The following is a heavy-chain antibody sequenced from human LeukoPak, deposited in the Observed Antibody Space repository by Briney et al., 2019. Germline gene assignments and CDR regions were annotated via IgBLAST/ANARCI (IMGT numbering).Heavy chain of an antibody. CDR1: GYTFTSYG. Sequence: ASVKVSCKASGYTFTSYGISWVRQAPGQGLEWMGWISAYNGNTNYAQKLQGRVTMTTDTSTSTAYMELRSLRSDDTAVYYCARCPTQLEAAGKKNWFDPWGQGTLVTVSS. V-gene: IGHV1-18*01. D-gene: IGHD6-13*01. J-gene: IGHJ5*02. CDR2: ISAYNGNT. CDR3: ARCPTQLEAAGKKNWFDP.